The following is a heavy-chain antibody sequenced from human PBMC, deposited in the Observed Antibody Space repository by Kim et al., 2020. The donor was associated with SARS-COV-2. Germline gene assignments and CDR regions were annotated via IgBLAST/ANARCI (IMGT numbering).Heavy chain of an antibody. V-gene: IGHV4-39*07. CDR2: IYYSGST. D-gene: IGHD2-2*01. CDR1: GGSISSSSYY. CDR3: ARDRGLRWGGDFGYYYYGMDV. Sequence: SETLSLTCTVSGGSISSSSYYWGWIRQPPGKGLEWIGSIYYSGSTYYNPSLKSRVTISVDTSKNQFSLKLSSVTAADTAVYYCARDRGLRWGGDFGYYYYGMDVWGQGTTVTVSS. J-gene: IGHJ6*02.